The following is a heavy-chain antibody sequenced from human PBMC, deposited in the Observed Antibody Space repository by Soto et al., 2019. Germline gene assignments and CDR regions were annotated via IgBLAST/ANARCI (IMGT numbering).Heavy chain of an antibody. J-gene: IGHJ3*02. CDR3: AREDSSGWYAFDI. CDR2: IYYSGST. CDR1: GGSISSYY. V-gene: IGHV4-59*01. Sequence: SETLSLTCTVSGGSISSYYWSWIRQPPGKGLEWIGYIYYSGSTNYNPSLKSRVTISVDTSKKQFSLKLSSVTAADTAVYYCAREDSSGWYAFDIWVQGTMVTVSS. D-gene: IGHD6-19*01.